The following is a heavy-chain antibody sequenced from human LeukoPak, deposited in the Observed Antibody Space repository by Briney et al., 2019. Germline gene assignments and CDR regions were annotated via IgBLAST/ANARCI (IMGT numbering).Heavy chain of an antibody. CDR3: ARDMVLSAAAHTCIDY. CDR1: GFTFSDYY. D-gene: IGHD6-13*01. J-gene: IGHJ4*02. CDR2: ISSSSSYT. Sequence: KPGGSLRLSCAASGFTFSDYYMSWIRQAPGKGLEWVSYISSSSSYTNYADSVKGRFTISRDNAKNSLYLQMNSLRAEDTAVYYCARDMVLSAAAHTCIDYWGQGTLVTVSS. V-gene: IGHV3-11*06.